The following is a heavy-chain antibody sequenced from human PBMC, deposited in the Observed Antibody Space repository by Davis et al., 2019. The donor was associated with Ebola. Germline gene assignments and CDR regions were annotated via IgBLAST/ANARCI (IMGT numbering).Heavy chain of an antibody. D-gene: IGHD6-19*01. J-gene: IGHJ4*02. CDR2: ISGSGGST. CDR1: GFTFSSYA. CDR3: AKDEWGIAVANVDY. V-gene: IGHV3-23*01. Sequence: PGESLKISCAASGFTFSSYAMSWVRQAPGKGLEWVSAISGSGGSTYYADSVKGRFTISRDNSKNTLYLQMNSLRAEDTAVYYCAKDEWGIAVANVDYWGQGTLVTVSS.